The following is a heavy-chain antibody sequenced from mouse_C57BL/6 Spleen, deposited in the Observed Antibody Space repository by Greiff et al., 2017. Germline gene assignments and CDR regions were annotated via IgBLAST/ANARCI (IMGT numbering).Heavy chain of an antibody. J-gene: IGHJ2*02. CDR3: GTQDDYYGYLDY. CDR2: IWRGGSK. CDR1: GFSLTSYG. D-gene: IGHD1-1*01. Sequence: QVQLQQSGPGLVQPSPSLSITCTVSGFSLTSYGVHWVRQSPGKGLEWLGEIWRGGSKDYNAAFMYRMSITKDNSKSQVVYKMNSLQADDTAIYYCGTQDDYYGYLDYWGQGTSLTVSS. V-gene: IGHV2-5*01.